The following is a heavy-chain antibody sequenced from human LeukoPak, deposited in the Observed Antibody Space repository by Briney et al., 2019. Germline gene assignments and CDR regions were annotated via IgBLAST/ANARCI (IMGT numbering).Heavy chain of an antibody. V-gene: IGHV3-20*04. CDR1: GFAFEEHG. D-gene: IGHD2-2*01. CDR2: INWSGGST. CDR3: ARAPITSPFYFDY. J-gene: IGHJ4*02. Sequence: GGSLRLSCTASGFAFEEHGMSWVRQVPGKGLEWVSGINWSGGSTGYADPLRGRFTISRDNAKNSLYLQMDSLRAEDTALYYCARAPITSPFYFDYWGQGTLVTVSS.